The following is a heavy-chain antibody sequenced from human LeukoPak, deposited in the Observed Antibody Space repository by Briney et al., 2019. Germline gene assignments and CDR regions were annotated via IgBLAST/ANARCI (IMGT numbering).Heavy chain of an antibody. CDR1: GFTISSYW. CDR2: ISGDGSIT. Sequence: PGGSLRLSCAASGFTISSYWMHWVRQVPGKGLVCLLLISGDGSITHYADSVKGRFLISREAEKNRLYLQMRSLSVEDTAVYDCVSDIGEWGQGNLV. J-gene: IGHJ4*02. D-gene: IGHD3-10*01. CDR3: VSDIGE. V-gene: IGHV3-74*01.